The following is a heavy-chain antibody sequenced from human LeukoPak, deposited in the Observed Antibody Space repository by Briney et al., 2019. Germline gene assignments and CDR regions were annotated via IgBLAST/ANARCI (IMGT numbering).Heavy chain of an antibody. Sequence: PPGGSLRLSCAASGFTFTSYGMNWVRQAPGKGLEWVAFIRYDGSKKYSADSVKGRFTISRDNSKNTLYLQMNSLRAEDTAVYYCAKDYNRAYYHGSGFDYWGQGTLVTVSS. CDR3: AKDYNRAYYHGSGFDY. J-gene: IGHJ4*02. V-gene: IGHV3-30*02. D-gene: IGHD3-10*01. CDR1: GFTFTSYG. CDR2: IRYDGSKK.